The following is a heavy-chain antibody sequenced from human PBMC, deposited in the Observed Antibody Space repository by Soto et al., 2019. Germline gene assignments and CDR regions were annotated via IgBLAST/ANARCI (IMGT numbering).Heavy chain of an antibody. J-gene: IGHJ6*02. V-gene: IGHV3-49*03. CDR2: IRGSTYGGTT. Sequence: GGTLRLSCTFSGCTSSGYDYALTWIRQAPGKGLQWLGLIRGSTYGGTTEYSASVKGRFTISRDDSKGITYLQMNILKTADTAVYYCSRDGDFYGLDVWGQGTTVTVSS. CDR1: GCTSSGYDYA. CDR3: SRDGDFYGLDV. D-gene: IGHD3-3*01.